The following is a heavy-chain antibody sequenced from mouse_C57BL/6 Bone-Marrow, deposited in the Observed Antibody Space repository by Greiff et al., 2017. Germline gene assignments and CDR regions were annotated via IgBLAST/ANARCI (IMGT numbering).Heavy chain of an antibody. CDR3: ASVTAFFYYDY. CDR1: GFSLTSYG. Sequence: VKVVESGPGLVQPSQSLSITCTVSGFSLTSYGVHWVRQSPGKGLEWLGVIWSGGSTDYNAAFISRLSISKDNSKSQVFFKMNSLQADDTAIYYCASVTAFFYYDYWGQGTSVTVSS. V-gene: IGHV2-2*01. D-gene: IGHD2-4*01. J-gene: IGHJ4*01. CDR2: IWSGGST.